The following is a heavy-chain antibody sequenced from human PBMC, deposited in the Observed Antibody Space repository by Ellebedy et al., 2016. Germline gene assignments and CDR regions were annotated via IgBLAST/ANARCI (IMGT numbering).Heavy chain of an antibody. Sequence: GESLKISCVASGFNFRTYWMTWVRQTPGKGLEWVANIKEDGSDKYYVDSVKGRFTIYRDNAKNSLYLQMNSLTDEDTAIYYCTRDRDGVDYWGPGARVTVS. D-gene: IGHD3-16*01. CDR3: TRDRDGVDY. V-gene: IGHV3-7*01. CDR2: IKEDGSDK. J-gene: IGHJ4*02. CDR1: GFNFRTYW.